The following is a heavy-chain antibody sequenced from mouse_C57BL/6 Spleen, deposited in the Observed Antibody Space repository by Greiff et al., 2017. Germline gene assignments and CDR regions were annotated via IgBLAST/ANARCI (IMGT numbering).Heavy chain of an antibody. CDR3: VRHDYYGSSSFDY. V-gene: IGHV10-1*01. D-gene: IGHD1-1*01. J-gene: IGHJ2*01. CDR2: IRSKSNNYAT. Sequence: EVKLMESGGGLVQPKGSLKLSCAASGFSFNTYAMNWVRQAPGKGLEWVARIRSKSNNYATYYADSVKDRFTISRDDSESMLYLQMNNLKTEDTAMYYCVRHDYYGSSSFDYWGQGTTLTVSS. CDR1: GFSFNTYA.